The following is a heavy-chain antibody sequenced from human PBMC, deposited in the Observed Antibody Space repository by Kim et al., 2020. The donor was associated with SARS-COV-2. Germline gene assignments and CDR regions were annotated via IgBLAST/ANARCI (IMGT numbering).Heavy chain of an antibody. CDR2: ITYRWTT. J-gene: IGHJ6*01. Sequence: SETLSLTCTVSGGSVSSGNYLWTWIRQPPGKGLEWIGYITYRWTTNYNSSLMGRVTMSIDTSKDQFSLQMTSVTAADTALYFCARDYSGYDYNYGLDVWG. CDR1: GGSVSSGNYL. CDR3: ARDYSGYDYNYGLDV. D-gene: IGHD5-12*01. V-gene: IGHV4-61*01.